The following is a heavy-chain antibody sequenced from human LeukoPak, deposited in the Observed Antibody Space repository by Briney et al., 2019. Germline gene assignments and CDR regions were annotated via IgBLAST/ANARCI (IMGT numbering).Heavy chain of an antibody. CDR2: ISSSGSTI. J-gene: IGHJ4*02. CDR3: AREGSGYYYQLDY. Sequence: GGSLRLSCAASGFTFSSYEMNWVRQAPGKGLEWVSYISSSGSTIYYADSVKGRFIISRDNAKKSLYLQMNSLRAEDTAVYYCAREGSGYYYQLDYWGQGTLVTVSS. CDR1: GFTFSSYE. D-gene: IGHD3-9*01. V-gene: IGHV3-48*03.